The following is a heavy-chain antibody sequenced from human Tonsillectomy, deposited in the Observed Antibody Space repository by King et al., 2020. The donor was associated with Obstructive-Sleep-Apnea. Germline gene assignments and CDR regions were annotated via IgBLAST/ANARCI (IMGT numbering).Heavy chain of an antibody. CDR2: TYYWYKWDN. CDR3: ARGFSSGWYVDY. CDR1: GDSVSSNSVA. D-gene: IGHD6-19*01. Sequence: VQLQQSGPGLVKPSQTLSLTCAISGDSVSSNSVAWNWIRHAPSRGLVWLGRTYYWYKWDNDFAVSVKSRITINPDTSKNQISLQLNSVTPEDTAVYYCARGFSSGWYVDYWGQGTLVTVSS. V-gene: IGHV6-1*01. J-gene: IGHJ4*02.